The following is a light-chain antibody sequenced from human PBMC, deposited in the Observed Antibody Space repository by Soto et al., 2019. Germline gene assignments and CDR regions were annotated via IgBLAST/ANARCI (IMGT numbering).Light chain of an antibody. CDR1: QSISTY. J-gene: IGKJ2*01. CDR2: GAS. CDR3: QQYNSYLPYT. Sequence: DIPMTQSPSTLSASVGDRVTITCRASQSISTYLAWYQQKAGKAPKLLIYGASNLESGVPSRFSGSGSGTEFTLTISSLQPDDFASYYCQQYNSYLPYTFGQGTKLEIK. V-gene: IGKV1-5*01.